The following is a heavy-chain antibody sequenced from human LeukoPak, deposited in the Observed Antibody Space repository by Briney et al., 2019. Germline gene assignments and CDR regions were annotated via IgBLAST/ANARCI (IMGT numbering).Heavy chain of an antibody. CDR1: GGSFSGYY. D-gene: IGHD3-16*02. CDR2: INHSGGT. V-gene: IGHV4-34*01. CDR3: ARPFSVYGNWFDP. Sequence: SETLSLTCAVYGGSFSGYYWSWLRQPPGKGLEWIGEINHSGGTNYNPSLKSRVTISVDTSKNQFSLKLSSVTAADTAVYYCARPFSVYGNWFDPWGQGTLVTVSS. J-gene: IGHJ5*02.